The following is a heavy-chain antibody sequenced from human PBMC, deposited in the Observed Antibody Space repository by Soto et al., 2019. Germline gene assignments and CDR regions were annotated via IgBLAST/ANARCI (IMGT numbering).Heavy chain of an antibody. CDR2: IYNVGNT. V-gene: IGHV3-53*01. CDR3: AREAVGVLGLDY. D-gene: IGHD3-16*02. Sequence: GGSLRLSCAASGFSVSGTYMSWVRQAPGKGLEWVSVIYNVGNTFYADSVKGRFTISRDNSKNTLHLQMNSLRAEDSAVYYCAREAVGVLGLDYWGPGTLVTVSS. J-gene: IGHJ4*02. CDR1: GFSVSGTY.